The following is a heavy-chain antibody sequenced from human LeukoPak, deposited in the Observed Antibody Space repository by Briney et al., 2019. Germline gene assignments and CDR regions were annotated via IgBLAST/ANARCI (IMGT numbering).Heavy chain of an antibody. CDR3: ARLKYSPNWFDP. D-gene: IGHD2-21*01. Sequence: ASVKVSCKASGYTFTGYYMHWVRQAPGQGLEWMGWINPNSGGINYAQDFQGRVTLTRDTSISTAYMELSRLRSDDTAMYYCARLKYSPNWFDPWGQGTLVTVSS. J-gene: IGHJ5*02. CDR1: GYTFTGYY. V-gene: IGHV1-2*02. CDR2: INPNSGGI.